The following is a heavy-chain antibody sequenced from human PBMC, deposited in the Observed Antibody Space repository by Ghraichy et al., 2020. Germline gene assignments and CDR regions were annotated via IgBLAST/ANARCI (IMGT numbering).Heavy chain of an antibody. J-gene: IGHJ5*02. CDR1: GGTFSSYA. Sequence: SVKVSCKASGGTFSSYAISWVRQAPGQGLEWMGGIIPIFGTANYAQKFQGRVTITADESTSTAYMELSSLRSEDTAVYYCARDRGRNRAVAAPPWFDPWGQGTLVTVSS. CDR2: IIPIFGTA. V-gene: IGHV1-69*13. CDR3: ARDRGRNRAVAAPPWFDP. D-gene: IGHD6-19*01.